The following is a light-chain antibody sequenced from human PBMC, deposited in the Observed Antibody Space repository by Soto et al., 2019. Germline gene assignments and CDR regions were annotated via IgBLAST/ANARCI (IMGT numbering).Light chain of an antibody. CDR1: QSVSSGY. Sequence: EIVLTQSPGTLSLSLGERATLSCRASQSVSSGYLAWYQQKPGQAPRLLIYGASSRATGIPDRFSGSGSGTDFTLTISRLEPEVFAVYYCQQYGSSLFTFGPGTKVDIK. CDR3: QQYGSSLFT. CDR2: GAS. V-gene: IGKV3-20*01. J-gene: IGKJ3*01.